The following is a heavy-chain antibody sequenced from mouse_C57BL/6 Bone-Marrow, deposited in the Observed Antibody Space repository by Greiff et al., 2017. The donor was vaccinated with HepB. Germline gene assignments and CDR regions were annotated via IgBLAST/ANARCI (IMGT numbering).Heavy chain of an antibody. CDR3: VIYYGNYEGVDFDY. Sequence: VQLQQPGAELVRPGSSVKLSCKASGYTFTSYWMHWVKQRPIQGLEWIGNIDPSDSETHYNQKFKDKATLTVDKSSSTAYMQLSSLTSEDSAVYYCVIYYGNYEGVDFDYWGQGTTLTVSS. CDR1: GYTFTSYW. CDR2: IDPSDSET. J-gene: IGHJ2*01. D-gene: IGHD2-1*01. V-gene: IGHV1-52*01.